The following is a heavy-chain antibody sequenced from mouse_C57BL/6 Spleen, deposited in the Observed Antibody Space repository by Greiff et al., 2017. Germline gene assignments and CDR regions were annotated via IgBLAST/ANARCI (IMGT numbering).Heavy chain of an antibody. V-gene: IGHV1-69*01. CDR3: ARGEGFDY. Sequence: QVQLQQPGAVLVMPGASVKLSCKASGYTFTSYWMHWVKQRPGQGLEWIGEIDPSDSYTNYNQKFKGKSTLTVDKSSSTAYMQLSSLTSEDSAVYYCARGEGFDYWGQGTTLTVSS. CDR1: GYTFTSYW. CDR2: IDPSDSYT. J-gene: IGHJ2*01.